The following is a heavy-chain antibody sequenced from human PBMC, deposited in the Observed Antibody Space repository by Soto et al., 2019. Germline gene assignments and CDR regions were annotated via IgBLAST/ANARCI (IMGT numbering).Heavy chain of an antibody. Sequence: SETLSLTCAVYGGSFSGYYWSWIRQPPGKGLEWIGEINHSGSTNYNPSLKSRVTISVGTSKNQFSLKLSSVTAADTAVYYCARAKYYDILTGYSWFDPWGQGTLVTVS. CDR1: GGSFSGYY. D-gene: IGHD3-9*01. J-gene: IGHJ5*02. V-gene: IGHV4-34*01. CDR2: INHSGST. CDR3: ARAKYYDILTGYSWFDP.